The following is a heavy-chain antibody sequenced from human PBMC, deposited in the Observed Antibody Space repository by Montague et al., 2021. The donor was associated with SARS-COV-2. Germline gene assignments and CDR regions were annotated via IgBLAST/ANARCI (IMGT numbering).Heavy chain of an antibody. J-gene: IGHJ4*02. Sequence: SETLSLTCAVYGVSFSDHFWCWIRQHPGKGLEWIGEINHSGRTTXXPSLRFRVSMSIDTSKNQFSLHLRSLAAADAAVYYCARVNYGEVDYWGPGTLVTVSS. CDR3: ARVNYGEVDY. CDR2: INHSGRT. CDR1: GVSFSDHF. V-gene: IGHV4-34*01. D-gene: IGHD4-17*01.